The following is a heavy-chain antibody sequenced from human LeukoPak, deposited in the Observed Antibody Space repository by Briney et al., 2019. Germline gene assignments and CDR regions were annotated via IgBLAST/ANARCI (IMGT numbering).Heavy chain of an antibody. CDR2: ISGSGGST. V-gene: IGHV3-23*01. CDR1: RYTFSSYA. J-gene: IGHJ4*02. CDR3: AKEETYDSRGYFDY. D-gene: IGHD3-22*01. Sequence: GGSLRLSCAASRYTFSSYAVSWVSQAPGKGLEWVSGISGSGGSTDYADSVKGRFTISRDNSKNTVYLQMNSLRAEDTAVYYCAKEETYDSRGYFDYWGQGSLVTVSS.